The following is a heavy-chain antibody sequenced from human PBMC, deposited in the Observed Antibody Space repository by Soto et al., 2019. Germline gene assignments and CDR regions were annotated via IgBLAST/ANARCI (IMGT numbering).Heavy chain of an antibody. J-gene: IGHJ5*02. CDR2: ISGSSGST. D-gene: IGHD6-6*01. V-gene: IGHV3-23*01. CDR3: AKDRGAARQPFS. Sequence: PGGSLRLSCAASGFTFSTYVMSWVRQAPGKGLEWVSGISGSSGSTYYADSVKGRFTISRDNSKNTLYLQMNSLRAADTAVYYCAKDRGAARQPFSWAQGTLVTVSS. CDR1: GFTFSTYV.